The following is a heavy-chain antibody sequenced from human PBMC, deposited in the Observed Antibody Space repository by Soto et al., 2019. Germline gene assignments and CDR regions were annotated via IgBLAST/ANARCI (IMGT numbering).Heavy chain of an antibody. J-gene: IGHJ4*02. CDR1: RFTFSSYA. D-gene: IGHD6-6*01. CDR2: ISYDGSNK. CDR3: ARNRGIAARHRARFDY. V-gene: IGHV3-30-3*01. Sequence: PGGSLRLSCAASRFTFSSYAMHWVRQAPGKGLEWVAVISYDGSNKYYADSVKGRFTISRDNSKNTLYLQMNSLRAEDTAVYYCARNRGIAARHRARFDYWGRGTLVTVSS.